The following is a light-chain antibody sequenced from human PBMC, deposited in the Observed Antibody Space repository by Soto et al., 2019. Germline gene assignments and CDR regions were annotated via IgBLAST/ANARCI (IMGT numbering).Light chain of an antibody. Sequence: QSVLTQSPSASGTPGQGVTISCSGSNSNIGTKTVNWYQQLPGAAPKLLIYNNDQRPSGVPDRFSGSKSGTSASLAISGLQSEDEADYYCATWDDSLDGWVFGGGTKLTVL. CDR1: NSNIGTKT. CDR2: NND. CDR3: ATWDDSLDGWV. V-gene: IGLV1-44*01. J-gene: IGLJ3*02.